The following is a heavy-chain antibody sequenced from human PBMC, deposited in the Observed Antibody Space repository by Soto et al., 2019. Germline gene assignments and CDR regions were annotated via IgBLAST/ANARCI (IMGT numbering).Heavy chain of an antibody. Sequence: GGSLRLSCEVSGFTFSAYWMHWVRQVPGKGLIWVSRISDDGSTTTYADSVKGRFTISRDNAKNTLYLQMNSLRADDTGLYYCTRGPRVSFTGTGAHWGQGTLVTVSS. J-gene: IGHJ4*02. CDR1: GFTFSAYW. CDR2: ISDDGSTT. CDR3: TRGPRVSFTGTGAH. V-gene: IGHV3-74*01. D-gene: IGHD1-1*01.